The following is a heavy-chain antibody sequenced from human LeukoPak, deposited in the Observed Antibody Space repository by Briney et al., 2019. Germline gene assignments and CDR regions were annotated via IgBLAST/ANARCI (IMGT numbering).Heavy chain of an antibody. CDR3: ARTFNGFDPTFDY. D-gene: IGHD6-25*01. CDR2: ISADGDGP. CDR1: EFTLRNYW. J-gene: IGHJ4*02. V-gene: IGHV3-23*01. Sequence: GGSLRLSCAASEFTLRNYWMHWVRQTPGKGLVWVSTISADGDGPHYADSVKGRFTISRDNSKNTLFLQMNSLRDGDTAVYFCARTFNGFDPTFDYWGQGTLVTVSS.